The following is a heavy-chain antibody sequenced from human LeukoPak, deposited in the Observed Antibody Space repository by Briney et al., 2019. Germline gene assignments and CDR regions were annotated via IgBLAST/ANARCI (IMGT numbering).Heavy chain of an antibody. J-gene: IGHJ4*02. CDR1: GFTFSSYA. V-gene: IGHV3-64D*06. Sequence: GGSLRLSCSASGFTFSSYAMHWVRQAPGKGLEYVSAISSNGGSTYYADSVKGRFTISIDISKNTLYLQMSSLRAEDTAVYYCVKGAKATNIVVVVAATLNWDYWGQGTLVTVSS. CDR3: VKGAKATNIVVVVAATLNWDY. D-gene: IGHD2-15*01. CDR2: ISSNGGST.